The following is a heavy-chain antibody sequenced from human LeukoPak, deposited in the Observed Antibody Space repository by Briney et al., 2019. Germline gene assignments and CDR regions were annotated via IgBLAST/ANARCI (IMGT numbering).Heavy chain of an antibody. CDR3: ARLVWLGESPGSWFDS. J-gene: IGHJ5*01. CDR1: GFTFDDYA. Sequence: GSLRLSCAASGFTFDDYAMHWVRQAPGKGLEWIGYIHYSGSTNYNPSLKSRVTISPDTSKNQLFLKLNSVTAADTAVYYCARLVWLGESPGSWFDSWGQGTLVTVSS. D-gene: IGHD3-10*01. V-gene: IGHV4-59*01. CDR2: IHYSGST.